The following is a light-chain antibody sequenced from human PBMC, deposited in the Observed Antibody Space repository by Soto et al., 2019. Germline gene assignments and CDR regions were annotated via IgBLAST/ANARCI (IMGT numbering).Light chain of an antibody. J-gene: IGKJ2*01. CDR3: QQYYTFPYI. Sequence: DIPMTQSPSTLSASVGDSVTISCRASQSVNRWLAWYQQRPGKDPRLLIYDASNFESGVPSRFSGSGSGTEFTLTISSMQPDDFATYFCQQYYTFPYIFGQGTKLDIK. CDR2: DAS. V-gene: IGKV1-5*01. CDR1: QSVNRW.